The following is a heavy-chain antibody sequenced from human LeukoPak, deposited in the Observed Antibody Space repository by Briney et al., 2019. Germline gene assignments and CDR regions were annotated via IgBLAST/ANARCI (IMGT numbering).Heavy chain of an antibody. CDR1: GYTFTGYY. Sequence: ASVKVSCKASGYTFTGYYMHWVRQAPGQGLEWMGWINPNSGGTNYAQKFQGRVTMTRDTSISTAYMELSRLRSDDTAVYYCARDPFQGTYYYYVWGSYRGYYFDYWGQGTLVTVSS. D-gene: IGHD3-16*02. J-gene: IGHJ4*02. CDR2: INPNSGGT. CDR3: ARDPFQGTYYYYVWGSYRGYYFDY. V-gene: IGHV1-2*02.